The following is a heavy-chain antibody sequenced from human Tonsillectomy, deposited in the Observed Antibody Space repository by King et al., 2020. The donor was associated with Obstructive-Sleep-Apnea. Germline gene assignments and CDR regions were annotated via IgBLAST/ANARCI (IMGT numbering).Heavy chain of an antibody. CDR2: IRADGSNE. Sequence: VQLVESGGGVVQPGRSLRLSCAASGFSFSKFGMHWVRQAPGKGLEWVTFIRADGSNEFYTSSVKGRLTVSRDNSKNTLYLQMNSLRAEDTAVYYCAKDRCSNGVCFVDYWGQGIPVTVSS. CDR1: GFSFSKFG. J-gene: IGHJ4*02. V-gene: IGHV3-30*02. CDR3: AKDRCSNGVCFVDY. D-gene: IGHD2-8*01.